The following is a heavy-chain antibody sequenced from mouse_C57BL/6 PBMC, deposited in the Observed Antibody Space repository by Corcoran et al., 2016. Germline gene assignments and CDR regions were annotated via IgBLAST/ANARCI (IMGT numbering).Heavy chain of an antibody. CDR3: ASGAWLLHYYAMDY. CDR2: IYPRSGNT. V-gene: IGHV1-81*01. CDR1: GYTFTSYG. J-gene: IGHJ4*01. D-gene: IGHD2-3*01. Sequence: QVQLQQSGAELARPGASVKLSCKASGYTFTSYGISWVKQRTGQGLEWIGEIYPRSGNTYYNEKFKGKATLTADKSSSTAYMELRSLTSEDSAVYFCASGAWLLHYYAMDYWGQGTLVTVSS.